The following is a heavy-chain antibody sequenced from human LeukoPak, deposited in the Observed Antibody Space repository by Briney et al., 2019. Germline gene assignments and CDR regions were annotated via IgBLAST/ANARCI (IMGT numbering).Heavy chain of an antibody. Sequence: GSLRLSCAASGFTFSNAWMSWVRQAPGKGLEWIGYIYHSGSTYYNPSLKSRVTISVDRSKNQFSLKLSSVTAADTAVYYCARVGYSYGFDYWGQGTLVTVSS. J-gene: IGHJ4*02. CDR1: GFTFSNAW. D-gene: IGHD5-18*01. CDR3: ARVGYSYGFDY. CDR2: IYHSGST. V-gene: IGHV4-4*02.